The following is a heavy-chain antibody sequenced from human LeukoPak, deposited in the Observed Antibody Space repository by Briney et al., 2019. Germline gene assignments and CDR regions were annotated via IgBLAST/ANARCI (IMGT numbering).Heavy chain of an antibody. V-gene: IGHV1-18*04. D-gene: IGHD4-17*01. CDR1: GYTFTSYD. CDR2: ISAYKGNT. CDR3: ARDSVGDDDFDH. Sequence: GASVKVSCKASGYTFTSYDISWVRKAPGQGFEWMGWISAYKGNTKYAQRLQGRVTMTTDTSTSTAYMELRSLTTDDTAVYYCARDSVGDDDFDHWGQGTLVTVSS. J-gene: IGHJ4*02.